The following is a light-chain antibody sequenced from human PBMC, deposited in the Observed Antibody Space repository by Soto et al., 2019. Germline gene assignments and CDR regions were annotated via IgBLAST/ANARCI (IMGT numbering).Light chain of an antibody. CDR3: QHRSNWPGT. J-gene: IGKJ1*01. CDR2: DVS. V-gene: IGKV3-11*01. Sequence: EVVLTQSPATLSLSPGERATLSCRASQSFFTYLAWYQQRPGQPPRLLIYDVSDRATGIPARFTGSGSGTDFTLTISSLEPEDSAVYYCQHRSNWPGTFGQGTKVDIK. CDR1: QSFFTY.